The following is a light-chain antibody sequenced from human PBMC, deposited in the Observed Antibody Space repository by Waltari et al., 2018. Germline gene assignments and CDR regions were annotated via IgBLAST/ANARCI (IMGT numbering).Light chain of an antibody. Sequence: ILLTQSHYLVSASVGHSVTITCRASQSISRWIAWYQQKPGQAPKMLIYKSSNLDSCVPSRFSSRGSVTEFTLTISSLQPDDFATYYCQEYSTSSLSVAGVTKVDI. V-gene: IGKV1-5*03. CDR3: QEYSTSSLS. J-gene: IGKJ4*01. CDR2: KSS. CDR1: QSISRW.